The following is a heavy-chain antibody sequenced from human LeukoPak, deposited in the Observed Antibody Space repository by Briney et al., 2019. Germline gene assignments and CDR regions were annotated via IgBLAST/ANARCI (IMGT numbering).Heavy chain of an antibody. CDR2: IYYSGST. CDR3: ARDSIAAAGTGYYYYGMDV. Sequence: SETLSLTCTVSGGSISSYYWSWIRQPPGKGLEWIGYIYYSGSTHYNPSLKSRVTISVDTSKNQFSLKLSSVTAADTAVYYCARDSIAAAGTGYYYYGMDVWGQGTTVTVSS. CDR1: GGSISSYY. D-gene: IGHD6-13*01. V-gene: IGHV4-59*01. J-gene: IGHJ6*02.